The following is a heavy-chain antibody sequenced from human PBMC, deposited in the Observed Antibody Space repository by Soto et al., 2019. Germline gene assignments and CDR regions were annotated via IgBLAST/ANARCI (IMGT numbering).Heavy chain of an antibody. CDR2: INHSGST. CDR3: ARVKGGNYYGSGSYAKYYFDY. V-gene: IGHV4-34*01. CDR1: GGSITGYH. Sequence: SETLSLTCNVSGGSITGYHWSWIRQPPGKGLEWIGEINHSGSTNYNPSLKSRVTISVDTSKNQFSLKLSSVTAADTAVYYCARVKGGNYYGSGSYAKYYFDYWGQGTLVTVSS. J-gene: IGHJ4*02. D-gene: IGHD3-10*01.